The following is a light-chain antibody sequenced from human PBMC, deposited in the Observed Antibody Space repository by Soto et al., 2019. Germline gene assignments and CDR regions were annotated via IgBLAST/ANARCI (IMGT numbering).Light chain of an antibody. CDR3: QKYGSSPR. CDR1: KSFSSAH. V-gene: IGKV3-20*01. Sequence: EIVLTQSPGTLSLSPGERATLSCRASKSFSSAHLAWYQQKPGQAPRLLLYGASNRFIGIPDRFSGSGSGTDFTLTISRLEPEDFAVYYCQKYGSSPRFGQGTTVEIK. J-gene: IGKJ1*01. CDR2: GAS.